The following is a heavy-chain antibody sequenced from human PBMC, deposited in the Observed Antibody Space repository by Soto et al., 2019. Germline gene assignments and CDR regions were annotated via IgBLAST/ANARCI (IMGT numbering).Heavy chain of an antibody. CDR2: IYYSGST. V-gene: IGHV4-39*02. D-gene: IGHD2-2*02. CDR1: GGSISSSSYY. Sequence: QLQLQESGPGLVKPSETLSLTCTVSGGSISSSSYYWGWIRQPPGKGLEWIGSIYYSGSTYYNPSLKSRVTISVDTSKNQFSLKLSSVTAADTAVYYCARDGYCSSTSCYTGGYWGQGTLVTVSS. J-gene: IGHJ4*02. CDR3: ARDGYCSSTSCYTGGY.